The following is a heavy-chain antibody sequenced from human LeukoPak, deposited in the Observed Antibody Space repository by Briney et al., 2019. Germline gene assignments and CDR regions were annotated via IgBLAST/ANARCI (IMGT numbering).Heavy chain of an antibody. Sequence: ASVKVSCRASGYTFTGYYMHWVRQAPGQGLEWMGWINPNSGGTNYAQKFQGRVTMTRDTSISTAYMELSRLRSDDTAVYYCARVAGIIEVVAWVDYWGQGTLVTVSS. CDR2: INPNSGGT. CDR1: GYTFTGYY. V-gene: IGHV1-2*02. CDR3: ARVAGIIEVVAWVDY. J-gene: IGHJ4*02. D-gene: IGHD2-15*01.